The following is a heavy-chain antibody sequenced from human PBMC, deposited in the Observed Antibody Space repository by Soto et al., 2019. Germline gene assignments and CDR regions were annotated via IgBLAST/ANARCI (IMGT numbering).Heavy chain of an antibody. J-gene: IGHJ5*02. CDR1: GGSISSGGYY. CDR3: ARVKDYYDSSGYHNWLDP. V-gene: IGHV4-30-2*01. CDR2: IYHSGST. D-gene: IGHD3-22*01. Sequence: PSETLSLTCAVSGGSISSGGYYWSWIRQPPGKGLEWIGYIYHSGSTYYNPSLKSRVTISVDRSKNQFSLKLSSVTAADTAVYYCARVKDYYDSSGYHNWLDPWGQGTLVTVSS.